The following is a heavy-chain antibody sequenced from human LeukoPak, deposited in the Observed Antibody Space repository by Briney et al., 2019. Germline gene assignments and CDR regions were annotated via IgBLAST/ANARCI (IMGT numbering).Heavy chain of an antibody. CDR1: GGSFSGYY. J-gene: IGHJ6*02. Sequence: SETLSLTCAVYGGSFSGYYWSWIRQPPGKGLEWIGEINHSGSTIYNPSLKSRVTISVDTSKNQFSLKLSSVTAADTAVYYCARSATVRNYYYYYGMDVWGQGTTVTVSS. CDR2: INHSGST. CDR3: ARSATVRNYYYYYGMDV. D-gene: IGHD4-17*01. V-gene: IGHV4-34*01.